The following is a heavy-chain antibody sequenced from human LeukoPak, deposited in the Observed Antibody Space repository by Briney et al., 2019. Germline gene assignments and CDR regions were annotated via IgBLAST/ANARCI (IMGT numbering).Heavy chain of an antibody. CDR1: GFSFRSYA. V-gene: IGHV3-23*01. CDR2: VTGYVETT. D-gene: IGHD6-13*01. J-gene: IGHJ3*01. CDR3: AKDYLGQLVMFDV. Sequence: GWSLRLSCAASGFSFRSYAMSWVRQAPGKGLDWVASVTGYVETTFYADSVKGRCSVSRDNSRNTLFLTMNSLRVEDTALYYCAKDYLGQLVMFDVWGQGTMVTVSS.